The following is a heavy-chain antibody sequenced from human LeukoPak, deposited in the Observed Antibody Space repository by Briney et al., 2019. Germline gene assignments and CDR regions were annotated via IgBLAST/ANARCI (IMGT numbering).Heavy chain of an antibody. CDR1: GFTFSSYG. V-gene: IGHV3-30*02. J-gene: IGHJ4*02. CDR2: IRYDGSNK. CDR3: AKYVAIAAAGASDY. Sequence: GGSLRLSCAASGFTFSSYGMHWVRQAPGKGLEWVAFIRYDGSNKYYADSVKGRFTISRDNSKNTLYLQMNSLRAEDTAVYYCAKYVAIAAAGASDYWGQGTLVTVSS. D-gene: IGHD6-13*01.